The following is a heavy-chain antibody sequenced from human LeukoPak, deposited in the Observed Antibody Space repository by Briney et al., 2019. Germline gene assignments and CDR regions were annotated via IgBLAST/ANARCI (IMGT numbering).Heavy chain of an antibody. CDR3: ASPIRPRGVKRAYYYYGMDV. D-gene: IGHD3-3*01. V-gene: IGHV3-30*03. CDR2: ISYDGSNK. CDR1: GFTFSSYG. Sequence: PGRSLRLSCAASGFTFSSYGMHWVRQAPGKGLEWVAVISYDGSNKYYADSVKGRFTISRDNSKNTLYLQMNSLRAEDTAVYYCASPIRPRGVKRAYYYYGMDVWGQGTTVTVSS. J-gene: IGHJ6*02.